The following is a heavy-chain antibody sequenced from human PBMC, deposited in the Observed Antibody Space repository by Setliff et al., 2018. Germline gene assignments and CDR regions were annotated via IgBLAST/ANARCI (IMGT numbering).Heavy chain of an antibody. V-gene: IGHV3-30*02. J-gene: IGHJ5*02. D-gene: IGHD2-15*01. CDR1: GFTFSSYG. CDR3: ARGVVVVVAATSNCFDP. Sequence: GSLRLSCAASGFTFSSYGMHWVRQAPGKGLEWVAFIRYDGSNKDYADSVKGRFTISRDNSKNAVYLQMNSLRAEDTAEYYCARGVVVVVAATSNCFDPWGQGTLVTVSS. CDR2: IRYDGSNK.